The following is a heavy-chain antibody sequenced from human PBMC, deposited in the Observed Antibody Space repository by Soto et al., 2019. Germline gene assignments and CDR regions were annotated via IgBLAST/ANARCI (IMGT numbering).Heavy chain of an antibody. CDR3: ARDLYSGSRCYYYYMDV. V-gene: IGHV3-11*01. J-gene: IGHJ6*03. CDR1: GFTFSDFY. D-gene: IGHD5-12*01. CDR2: ISSSGSTT. Sequence: QVELVESGGALVKPGGSLRLSCAASGFTFSDFYMSWIRQAPGKGLEWVSYISSSGSTTYHADSVKGRFTISRDNAENSLFLQMNSLRAEDTAVYYCARDLYSGSRCYYYYMDVWGKGTTVTVSS.